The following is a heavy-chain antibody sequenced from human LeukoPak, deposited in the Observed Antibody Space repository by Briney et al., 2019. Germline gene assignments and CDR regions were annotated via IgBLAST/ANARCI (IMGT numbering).Heavy chain of an antibody. D-gene: IGHD5-12*01. V-gene: IGHV4-59*01. Sequence: PSETLSLTWTVAGGSISSYYWSWIRQPPGKGLEWIGYIYYSGSTNYNPSLKSRVTISVDTSKNQVSLKLTSVTAADTAVYYCARVSGYDWESFYDYWGQGTLVTVSS. J-gene: IGHJ4*02. CDR1: GGSISSYY. CDR3: ARVSGYDWESFYDY. CDR2: IYYSGST.